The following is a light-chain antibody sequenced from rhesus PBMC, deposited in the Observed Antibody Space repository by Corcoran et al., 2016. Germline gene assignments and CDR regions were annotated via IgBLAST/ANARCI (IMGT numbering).Light chain of an antibody. Sequence: IQMTQSPSSLSASVGDRVTITCWASQAITNDLAWYQQKPGQTPKLLIYEATSLQSGIPSRFSGSGSGTDFTLTISNLQSEDFATYYCQHYYSTPLTFGGGTKVDIK. CDR3: QHYYSTPLT. J-gene: IGKJ4*01. V-gene: IGKV1-25*01. CDR1: QAITND. CDR2: EAT.